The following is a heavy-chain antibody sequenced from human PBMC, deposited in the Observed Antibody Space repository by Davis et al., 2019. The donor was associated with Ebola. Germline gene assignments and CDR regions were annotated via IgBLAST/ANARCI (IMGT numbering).Heavy chain of an antibody. CDR1: GYTFTTYY. V-gene: IGHV1-46*01. J-gene: IGHJ4*02. CDR2: IKPSGGST. D-gene: IGHD2/OR15-2a*01. Sequence: AASVKVSCKASGYTFTTYYMHWVRQAPGQGLEWMGIIKPSGGSTSYAQKFQGRVTMIRDTSTSTVYMELSSLRSEDTAVYYCAREARMYYFDYWGQGTLVTGSS. CDR3: AREARMYYFDY.